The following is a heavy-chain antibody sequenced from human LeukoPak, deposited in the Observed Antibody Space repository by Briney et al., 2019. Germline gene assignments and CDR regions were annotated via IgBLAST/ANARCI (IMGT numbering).Heavy chain of an antibody. J-gene: IGHJ3*02. Sequence: SETLSLTCAVYGGSFSGYYWSWIRQPPGKGLEWIGEINHSGSTNYNPSLKGRVTISVDTSKNQFSLKLSSVTAADTAVYYCARDTYCSGGSCYYYAFDIWGQGTMVTVSS. CDR2: INHSGST. V-gene: IGHV4-34*01. CDR3: ARDTYCSGGSCYYYAFDI. D-gene: IGHD2-15*01. CDR1: GGSFSGYY.